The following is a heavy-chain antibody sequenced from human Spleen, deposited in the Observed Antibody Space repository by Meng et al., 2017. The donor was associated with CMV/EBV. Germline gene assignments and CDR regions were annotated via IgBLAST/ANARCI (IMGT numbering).Heavy chain of an antibody. D-gene: IGHD6-13*01. Sequence: GGSLRLSCRASGFSLSRYDMHWVRQSTAKRLEWVSSVGIAGDTYYPGAVKGRFTVSRENAKNSLSLQMSSLRAGDTAVYYCARARRVHYSSPFAPFDHWGQGTVVTVSS. V-gene: IGHV3-13*01. CDR1: GFSLSRYD. J-gene: IGHJ4*02. CDR3: ARARRVHYSSPFAPFDH. CDR2: VGIAGDT.